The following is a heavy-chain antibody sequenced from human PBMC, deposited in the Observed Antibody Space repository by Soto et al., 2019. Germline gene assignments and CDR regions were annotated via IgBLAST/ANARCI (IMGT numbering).Heavy chain of an antibody. D-gene: IGHD5-12*01. CDR2: IYYSGST. V-gene: IGHV4-61*08. Sequence: SETLSLTCTVSGGSISSGDYYWSWIRQPPGKGLEWIGYIYYSGSTNYNPSLKSRVTISVDTSKNQFSLKLSSVTAADTAVYYCARWVVATIPRFDYWGQGTLVTVSS. CDR1: GGSISSGDYY. CDR3: ARWVVATIPRFDY. J-gene: IGHJ4*02.